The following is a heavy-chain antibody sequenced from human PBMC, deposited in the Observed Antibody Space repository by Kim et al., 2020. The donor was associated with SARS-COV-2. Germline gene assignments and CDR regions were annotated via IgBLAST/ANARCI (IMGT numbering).Heavy chain of an antibody. Sequence: SQTLSLTCAISGDSVSSNSAAWNWIRQSPSRGLEWLGRTYYRSKWYNDYAVSVKSRITINPDTSKNQCSLQLNSVTPEDTAVYYCARAVGRIAVARHGMDVWGQGTTVTVSS. V-gene: IGHV6-1*01. CDR2: TYYRSKWYN. CDR3: ARAVGRIAVARHGMDV. CDR1: GDSVSSNSAA. D-gene: IGHD6-19*01. J-gene: IGHJ6*02.